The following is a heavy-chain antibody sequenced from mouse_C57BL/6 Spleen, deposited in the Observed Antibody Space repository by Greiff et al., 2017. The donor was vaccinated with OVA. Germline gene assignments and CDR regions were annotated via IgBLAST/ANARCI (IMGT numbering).Heavy chain of an antibody. J-gene: IGHJ1*03. D-gene: IGHD4-1*01. V-gene: IGHV3-1*01. CDR3: ARDRLGPGWYFDV. CDR1: GYSITSGYD. CDR2: ISYSGST. Sequence: EVKVVESGPGMVKPSQSLSLTCTVTGYSITSGYDWHWIRHFPGNKLEWMGYISYSGSTNYNPSLKSRISITHDTSKNHFFLKLNSVTTEDTATYYCARDRLGPGWYFDVWGTGTTVTVSS.